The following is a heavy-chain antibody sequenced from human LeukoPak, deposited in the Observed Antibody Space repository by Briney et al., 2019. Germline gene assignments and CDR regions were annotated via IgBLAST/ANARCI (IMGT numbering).Heavy chain of an antibody. J-gene: IGHJ3*02. CDR1: GFTFSDYG. Sequence: GGSLRLSCTASGFTFSDYGMHWVRQAPGKGLEWVAVTAHDGRNNLYAESGRGRFTISRDNAKNTLYLQMNSLRAEDTAVYYCARAMSGPPAEALDIWGQGTMVTVSS. CDR3: ARAMSGPPAEALDI. V-gene: IGHV3-30*03. CDR2: TAHDGRNN. D-gene: IGHD3-10*02.